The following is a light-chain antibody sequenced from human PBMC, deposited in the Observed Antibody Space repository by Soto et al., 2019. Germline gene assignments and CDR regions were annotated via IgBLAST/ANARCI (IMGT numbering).Light chain of an antibody. V-gene: IGKV3-15*01. CDR1: QSVSSN. CDR2: GAS. J-gene: IGKJ1*01. CDR3: QQHYNTPET. Sequence: EIVMTQSPATLSVSPGERATLSCRASQSVSSNLAWYQQKPGQAPRLLIYGASTRATGIPARFSGSGSGTEFTLTISSLQSEDFAVYYCQQHYNTPETFGQGTKVEIK.